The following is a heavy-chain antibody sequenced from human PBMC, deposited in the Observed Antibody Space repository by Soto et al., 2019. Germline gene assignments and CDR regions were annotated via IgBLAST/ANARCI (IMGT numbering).Heavy chain of an antibody. CDR3: ARDSGYSSSWPLRAHYYGMDV. D-gene: IGHD6-13*01. J-gene: IGHJ6*02. CDR2: IWDDGSNK. Sequence: GGSLGLSCAASGFTFSSYGMHWVRQAPGKGLEWGAVIWDDGSNKYYAESVKGRLTISRDNSKNTLYLQMNSLRAEDTAVYYCARDSGYSSSWPLRAHYYGMDVWGQGTTVTVSS. CDR1: GFTFSSYG. V-gene: IGHV3-33*01.